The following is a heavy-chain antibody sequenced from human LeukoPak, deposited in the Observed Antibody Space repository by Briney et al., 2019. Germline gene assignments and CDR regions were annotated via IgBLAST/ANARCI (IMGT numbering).Heavy chain of an antibody. CDR2: ISYSRTT. V-gene: IGHV4-39*01. CDR1: GGSVSSSSFY. CDR3: ARHPAAYTWWFDP. Sequence: PSETLSLTCTVSGGSVSSSSFYWGWIRQPPGKGLEWIGSISYSRTTYYNPSLESRATISVDTSKNHFSLKLSSVTAADTAVYFCARHPAAYTWWFDPWGQGTLVTVSS. J-gene: IGHJ5*02. D-gene: IGHD2-2*01.